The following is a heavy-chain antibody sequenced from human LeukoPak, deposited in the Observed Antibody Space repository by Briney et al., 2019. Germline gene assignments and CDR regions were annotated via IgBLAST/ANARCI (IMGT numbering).Heavy chain of an antibody. D-gene: IGHD1-26*01. Sequence: GGSLRLSCAASGFIFGRYSLTWVRQAPGKGLEWVANINEDGSETYYVDSVKGRFTLSRDNAKNSLYLQMNSLRAEDTAVYYCARDIKGIVGATLGYWGQGTLVTVSS. CDR1: GFIFGRYS. CDR3: ARDIKGIVGATLGY. V-gene: IGHV3-7*01. J-gene: IGHJ4*02. CDR2: INEDGSET.